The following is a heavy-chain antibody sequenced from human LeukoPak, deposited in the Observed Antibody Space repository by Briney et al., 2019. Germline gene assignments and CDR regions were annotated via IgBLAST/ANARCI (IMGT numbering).Heavy chain of an antibody. CDR2: IIPILGIA. CDR1: GGTFSSYA. V-gene: IGHV1-69*04. J-gene: IGHJ4*02. Sequence: ASVKVSCKASGGTFSSYAISWVRQAPGQGLEWMGRIIPILGIANYAQKFQGRVTITADKSTSTAYMELSSLRSEDTAVYYCARLMVAANIGYCSGGSCYPSDYWGQGTLVTVSS. CDR3: ARLMVAANIGYCSGGSCYPSDY. D-gene: IGHD2-15*01.